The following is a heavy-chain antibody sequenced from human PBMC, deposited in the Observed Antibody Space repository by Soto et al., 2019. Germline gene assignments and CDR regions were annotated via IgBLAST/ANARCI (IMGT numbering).Heavy chain of an antibody. J-gene: IGHJ4*02. CDR1: GGSMNSGGYC. CDR3: SRGILV. Sequence: QVQLQESGPGLVKPSQTLSLTCTVSGGSMNSGGYCWNWIRQHPGEGLEWIGCISYGGTTSYNPSLTSRVTISVDTSKNQFSLKLRSVTAADTAVYYCSRGILVWGQGTLITVSS. D-gene: IGHD2-15*01. CDR2: ISYGGTT. V-gene: IGHV4-31*03.